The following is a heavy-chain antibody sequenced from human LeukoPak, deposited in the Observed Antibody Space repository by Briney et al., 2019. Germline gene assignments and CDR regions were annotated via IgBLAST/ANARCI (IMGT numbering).Heavy chain of an antibody. J-gene: IGHJ6*01. D-gene: IGHD1-26*01. CDR2: IINSGDT. Sequence: GGSLRLSCAASGFTFSNFAMSWVRRTPGKGLEWVSGIINSGDTLYGDSVKGRFTISKDNSKNTLYLEMNSLRAEDTAIYYCAKMKGHPLPKYYMDVWGQGTTVTVSS. CDR3: AKMKGHPLPKYYMDV. V-gene: IGHV3-23*01. CDR1: GFTFSNFA.